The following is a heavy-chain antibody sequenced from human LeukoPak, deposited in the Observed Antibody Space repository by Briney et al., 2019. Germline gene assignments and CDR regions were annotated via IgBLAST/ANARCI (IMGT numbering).Heavy chain of an antibody. J-gene: IGHJ3*02. CDR2: INYTENT. Sequence: SETLSLTCSLSGGSINSYFWSWIRQPPGKGLEWIGYINYTENTNFNPSLKNRVTMSIDTSTKKFSLSLTSVTAADTAVYYCARSERIIMILGGAFDIWGQGTVVTVSS. CDR1: GGSINSYF. CDR3: ARSERIIMILGGAFDI. D-gene: IGHD3-22*01. V-gene: IGHV4-59*08.